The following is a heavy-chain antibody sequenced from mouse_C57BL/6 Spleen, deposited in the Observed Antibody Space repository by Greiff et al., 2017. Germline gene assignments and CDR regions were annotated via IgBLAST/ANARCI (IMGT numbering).Heavy chain of an antibody. Sequence: LVESGAELVRPGTSVKVSCKASGYAFTNYLIEWVKQRPGQGLEWIGVINPGSGGTNYNEKFKGKATLTADKSSSTAYMQLSSLTSEDSAVYFCARSGSSLDYWGQGTTLTVSS. V-gene: IGHV1-54*01. CDR1: GYAFTNYL. D-gene: IGHD1-1*01. CDR2: INPGSGGT. CDR3: ARSGSSLDY. J-gene: IGHJ2*01.